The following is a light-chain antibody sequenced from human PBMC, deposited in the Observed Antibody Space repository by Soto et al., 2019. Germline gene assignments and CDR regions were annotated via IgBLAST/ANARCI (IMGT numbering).Light chain of an antibody. V-gene: IGKV3-20*01. CDR3: QQFSSYPLT. CDR2: GAS. Sequence: ENVLTQSPGTLSLSPGEEATLSCRASQSVNNNYLAWYQQIPGQPPRLLIYGASSRATGIPDRFSGGGSGTDFTLTISRLEPEDFAVYYCQQFSSYPLTFGGGTKVDIK. CDR1: QSVNNNY. J-gene: IGKJ4*01.